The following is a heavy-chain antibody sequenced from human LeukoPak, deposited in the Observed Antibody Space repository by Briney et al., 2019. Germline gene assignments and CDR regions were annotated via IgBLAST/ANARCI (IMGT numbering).Heavy chain of an antibody. CDR3: ARDSGYYDSRPAFDY. D-gene: IGHD3-22*01. Sequence: GRSLRLSCAASGFTFSSYGMHWVRQAPGKGLEWVAVISYDGSNKYYADSVKGRFTISRDNSKNTLYLQMNSLRAEDTAVYYCARDSGYYDSRPAFDYWGQGTLVTVSS. CDR1: GFTFSSYG. J-gene: IGHJ4*02. CDR2: ISYDGSNK. V-gene: IGHV3-30*03.